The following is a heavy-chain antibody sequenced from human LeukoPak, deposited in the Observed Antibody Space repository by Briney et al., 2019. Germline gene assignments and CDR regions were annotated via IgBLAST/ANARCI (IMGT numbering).Heavy chain of an antibody. D-gene: IGHD6-19*01. V-gene: IGHV4-34*01. J-gene: IGHJ4*02. CDR2: INHSGST. CDR3: ARAVIAVAGTRRYFDY. Sequence: PSETLSLTCAVYGGSFGGYYWSWIRQPPGKGLEWIGEINHSGSTNYNPSLKSRVTISVDTSKNQFSLKLSSVTAADTAVYYCARAVIAVAGTRRYFDYWGQGTLVTVSS. CDR1: GGSFGGYY.